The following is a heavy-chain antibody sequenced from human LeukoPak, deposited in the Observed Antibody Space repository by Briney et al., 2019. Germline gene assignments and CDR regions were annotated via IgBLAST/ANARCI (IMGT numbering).Heavy chain of an antibody. J-gene: IGHJ4*02. CDR3: ARGQTHSSSWADY. V-gene: IGHV3-30*03. D-gene: IGHD6-13*01. CDR1: GFTFTFSSYG. Sequence: SGGSLGLSCAASGFTFTFSSYGMHWVRQAPGKGLEWVAFISYDGSNKYYADSVKGRFTISRDNSKNTLYLQMNSLRAEDTAVYYCARGQTHSSSWADYWGQGTLVTVSS. CDR2: ISYDGSNK.